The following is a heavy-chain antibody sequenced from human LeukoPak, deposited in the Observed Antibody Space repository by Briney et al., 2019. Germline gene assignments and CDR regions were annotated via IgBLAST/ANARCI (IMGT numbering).Heavy chain of an antibody. CDR3: ARDGVRWFGELLGDAFDV. Sequence: GGSLRLSCAASGFTFSNYNMNWVRQAPGKGLEWVSSIRSSTTYVYYADSVKGRFTISRDNAKNSLYLQMNSLRVEDTAVYYCARDGVRWFGELLGDAFDVWGQGTMVTVSS. J-gene: IGHJ3*01. V-gene: IGHV3-21*01. CDR2: IRSSTTYV. D-gene: IGHD3-10*01. CDR1: GFTFSNYN.